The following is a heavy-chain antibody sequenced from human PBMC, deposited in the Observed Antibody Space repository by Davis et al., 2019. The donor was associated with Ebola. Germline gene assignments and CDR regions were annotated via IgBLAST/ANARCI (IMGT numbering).Heavy chain of an antibody. CDR2: MFYNGDT. Sequence: SETLSLTCSVSGGSINSFLWTWIRQPPGKGLEWVGCMFYNGDTKYNPALESRVTISVDTSKNQFSLKLSSVTAADTAVYYCAREYSRTSFDYWGQGTLVTVSS. D-gene: IGHD6-6*01. CDR3: AREYSRTSFDY. J-gene: IGHJ4*02. V-gene: IGHV4-59*08. CDR1: GGSINSFL.